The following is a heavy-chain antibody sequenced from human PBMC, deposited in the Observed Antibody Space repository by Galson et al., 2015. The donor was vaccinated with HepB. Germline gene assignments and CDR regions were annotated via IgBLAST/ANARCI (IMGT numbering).Heavy chain of an antibody. CDR3: GKAAVAGLTRYHFDS. V-gene: IGHV3-64D*06. CDR2: MNTNGDST. D-gene: IGHD6-19*01. CDR1: GFTFSAYS. J-gene: IGHJ4*02. Sequence: SLRLSCAASGFTFSAYSLHWVRQAPGKGLEYVSSMNTNGDSTYYADSVKGRFTISRDISKNTLYLQMTSLRAEDTAVYYCGKAAVAGLTRYHFDSWGQGTLVTVSS.